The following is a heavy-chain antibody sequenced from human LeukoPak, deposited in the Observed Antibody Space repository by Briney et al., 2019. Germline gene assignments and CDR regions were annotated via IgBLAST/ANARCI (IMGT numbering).Heavy chain of an antibody. Sequence: GASVKVSCKASGYTFTSYGISWVRQAPGQGLEWMGWISAYNGNTNYAQKLRGRVTMTTDTSTSTAYMELRSLRSDDTAVYYCARDGARVYYGSGSYSMDYYYYGMDVWGQGTTVTVSS. D-gene: IGHD3-10*01. CDR1: GYTFTSYG. CDR3: ARDGARVYYGSGSYSMDYYYYGMDV. CDR2: ISAYNGNT. J-gene: IGHJ6*02. V-gene: IGHV1-18*01.